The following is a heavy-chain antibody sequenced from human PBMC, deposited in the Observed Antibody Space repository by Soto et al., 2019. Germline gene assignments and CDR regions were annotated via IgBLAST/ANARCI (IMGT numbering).Heavy chain of an antibody. J-gene: IGHJ6*02. V-gene: IGHV1-69*13. Sequence: ASVKVSCKASGGTFSSYAISWVRQAPGQGLEWMGGIIPIFGTANYAQKFQGRVTITADESTSTAYMELSSLRSEDTAVYYCARATDYYYGMDVWGQGTTVTVSS. CDR1: GGTFSSYA. CDR3: ARATDYYYGMDV. CDR2: IIPIFGTA.